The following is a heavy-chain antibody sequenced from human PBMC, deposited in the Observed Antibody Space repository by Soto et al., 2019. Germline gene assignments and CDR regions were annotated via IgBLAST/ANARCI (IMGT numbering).Heavy chain of an antibody. CDR3: ARDQHGNAIDF. V-gene: IGHV3-33*01. D-gene: IGHD1-1*01. CDR2: IWYDGDSK. Sequence: QVQLVESGGGVVPIGRSLRLSCAASGFIFSNYGMHWVRQAPGRGLEWVAIIWYDGDSKFYGDSVRGRFTISRDDSKNTVYLQMNSLRAEDTAVYFCARDQHGNAIDFWGQGTMVTVSS. J-gene: IGHJ3*01. CDR1: GFIFSNYG.